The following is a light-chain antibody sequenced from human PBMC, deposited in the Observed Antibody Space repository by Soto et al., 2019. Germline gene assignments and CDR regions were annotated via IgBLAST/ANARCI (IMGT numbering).Light chain of an antibody. J-gene: IGKJ4*01. Sequence: DIQMTQSPSTLSASVGDRVTITCRASQTISSWLAWYQQKPGKAPKLLIYKASTLKSGVPSRFSGSGSGTEFTLIISSLEAEDFAVYYCQQNIKWPLTFGGGTKVDIK. CDR3: QQNIKWPLT. CDR1: QTISSW. V-gene: IGKV1-5*03. CDR2: KAS.